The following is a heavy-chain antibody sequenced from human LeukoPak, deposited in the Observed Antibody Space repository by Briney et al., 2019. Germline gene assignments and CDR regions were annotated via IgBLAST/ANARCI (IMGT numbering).Heavy chain of an antibody. CDR1: GGSFSGYY. J-gene: IGHJ6*02. CDR3: ARERRHDFWSGYNNGMDV. D-gene: IGHD3-3*01. Sequence: KPSETLPLTCAVYGGSFSGYYWSWIRQPPGKGLEWIGEINHSGSTNYNPSLKSRVTISVDTSKNQFSLKLSSVTAADTAVYYCARERRHDFWSGYNNGMDVWGQGTTVTVSS. CDR2: INHSGST. V-gene: IGHV4-34*01.